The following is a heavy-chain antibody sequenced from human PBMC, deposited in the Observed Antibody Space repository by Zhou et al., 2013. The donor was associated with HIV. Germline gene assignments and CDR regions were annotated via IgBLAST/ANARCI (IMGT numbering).Heavy chain of an antibody. CDR2: IIPILGIA. Sequence: QVQLVQSGAEVKKPGSSVKVSCKASGGTFSSYAISWVRQAPGQGLEWMGRIIPILGIANYAQKFQGRVTITADKSTSTAYMELSSLRSEDTAVYYCAREEYCTGGVCYTGGVSYYYMDVWGKGTTVTVSS. V-gene: IGHV1-69*04. D-gene: IGHD2-8*02. CDR3: AREEYCTGGVCYTGGVSYYYMDV. CDR1: GGTFSSYA. J-gene: IGHJ6*03.